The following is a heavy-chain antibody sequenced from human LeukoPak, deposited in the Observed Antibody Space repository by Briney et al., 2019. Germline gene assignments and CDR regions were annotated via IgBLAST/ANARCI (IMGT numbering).Heavy chain of an antibody. CDR3: GRQRAAIWGFDS. D-gene: IGHD3-16*01. CDR2: IYTSGST. V-gene: IGHV4-61*02. J-gene: IGHJ4*02. Sequence: PSETLSLTCTVSGGSISSGSYYWSWIRQPAGKGLEWIGRIYTSGSTNYNPSLKSRVTISVDTSKNQFSLKLSSVTAADTAVYYCGRQRAAIWGFDSWGQGTLVTVSS. CDR1: GGSISSGSYY.